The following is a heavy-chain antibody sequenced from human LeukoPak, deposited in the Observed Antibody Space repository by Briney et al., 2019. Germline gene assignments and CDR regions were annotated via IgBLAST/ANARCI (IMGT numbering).Heavy chain of an antibody. CDR3: ARDQGGTIDY. CDR1: GYSFIGYY. V-gene: IGHV1-2*02. D-gene: IGHD1-7*01. Sequence: EASVTVSCKASGYSFIGYYMHWVRQAPGQGLEWMGWIKSNSGGTHYAQKFQGRVTITSDTSITTAYMELSRLTSDDTAVYYCARDQGGTIDYWGQGTLVTVSS. J-gene: IGHJ4*02. CDR2: IKSNSGGT.